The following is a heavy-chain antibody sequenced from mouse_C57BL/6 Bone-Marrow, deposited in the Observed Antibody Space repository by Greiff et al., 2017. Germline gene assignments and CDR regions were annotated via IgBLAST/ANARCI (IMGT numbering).Heavy chain of an antibody. V-gene: IGHV14-4*01. CDR3: TPIYHGGDY. CDR2: IDPENGDT. CDR1: GFNVKDDY. J-gene: IGHJ4*01. Sequence: VQLQQSGAELVRPGASVKLSCTASGFNVKDDYMHWVKQRPEQGLEWIGWIDPENGDTEYASKFQGKATITADTSSNTAYLQLSSLTSEDTAVYYCTPIYHGGDYWGQGTSVTVSS. D-gene: IGHD2-1*01.